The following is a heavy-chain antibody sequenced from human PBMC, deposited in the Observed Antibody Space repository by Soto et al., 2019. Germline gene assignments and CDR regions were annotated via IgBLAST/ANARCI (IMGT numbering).Heavy chain of an antibody. V-gene: IGHV3-53*01. J-gene: IGHJ6*04. Sequence: GGSLRLSCAASGFTVSSNYMSWVRQAPGKGLEWVSVIYSGGSTYYADSVKGRFTISRDNSKNTLYLQMNRLRAEDTAVYYCASRGIVVPAASYYYYGMDAWGKGTTVT. CDR3: ASRGIVVPAASYYYYGMDA. D-gene: IGHD2-2*01. CDR2: IYSGGST. CDR1: GFTVSSNY.